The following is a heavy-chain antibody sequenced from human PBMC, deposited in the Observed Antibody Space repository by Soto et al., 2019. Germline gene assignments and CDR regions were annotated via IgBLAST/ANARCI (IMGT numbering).Heavy chain of an antibody. CDR1: GGSISSGGYY. Sequence: QVQLQESGPGLVKPSQTLSLTCTVSGGSISSGGYYWSWIRQHPGKGLEWIGYIYHSGSTYYNPSLKSRVTISVDRSKNQFSLKLSSVTAADTAVYYCASSGSWYYYGMDVWGQGTTVTVSS. CDR3: ASSGSWYYYGMDV. V-gene: IGHV4-31*03. CDR2: IYHSGST. J-gene: IGHJ6*02. D-gene: IGHD3-10*01.